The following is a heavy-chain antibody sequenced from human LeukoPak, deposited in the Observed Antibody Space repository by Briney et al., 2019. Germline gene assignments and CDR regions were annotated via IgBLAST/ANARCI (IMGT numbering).Heavy chain of an antibody. V-gene: IGHV3-74*01. CDR1: GFTFSNYW. Sequence: GGSLRLSCAASGFTFSNYWMHWVRQVPGKGLVWVSRINTDESRTNYADSVEGRFTISRDNAKNTLYLQMNSLRAEDTAVYYCAAFDFDYWGQGTLVTVAS. J-gene: IGHJ4*02. CDR2: INTDESRT. D-gene: IGHD2/OR15-2a*01. CDR3: AAFDFDY.